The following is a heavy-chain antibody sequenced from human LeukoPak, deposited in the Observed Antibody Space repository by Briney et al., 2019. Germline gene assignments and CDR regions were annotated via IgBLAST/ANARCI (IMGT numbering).Heavy chain of an antibody. CDR1: GGSISSYY. Sequence: SETLSLTCTVSGGSISSYYWSWIRQPPGKGLEWIGYIYYSGSTNYNPSLKSRVTISADTSKNQFSLKLSSVTAADTAVYYCARHNEGYCSSTSCYAFDYWGQGTLVTVSS. V-gene: IGHV4-59*08. CDR2: IYYSGST. J-gene: IGHJ4*02. CDR3: ARHNEGYCSSTSCYAFDY. D-gene: IGHD2-2*01.